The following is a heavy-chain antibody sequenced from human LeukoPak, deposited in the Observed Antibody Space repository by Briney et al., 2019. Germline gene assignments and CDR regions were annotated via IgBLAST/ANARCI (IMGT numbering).Heavy chain of an antibody. V-gene: IGHV3-30*18. D-gene: IGHD7-27*01. CDR2: ISYDGSNK. Sequence: GRSLRLSSAASGFTFSSYGMHWVRQAPGKGLEWVAVISYDGSNKYYAGSVKGRFTISRDNSKNTLYLQMNSLRAEDTAVYYCAKAPGVRSTYYFDYWGQGTLVTVSS. CDR3: AKAPGVRSTYYFDY. CDR1: GFTFSSYG. J-gene: IGHJ4*02.